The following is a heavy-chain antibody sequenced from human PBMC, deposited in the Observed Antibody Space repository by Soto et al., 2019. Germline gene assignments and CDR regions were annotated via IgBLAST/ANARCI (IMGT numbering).Heavy chain of an antibody. J-gene: IGHJ4*02. CDR3: AGSLRGYSYGYD. D-gene: IGHD5-18*01. V-gene: IGHV3-11*06. CDR2: ISSSSSYT. Sequence: PGGSLRLSCAASGFTFSDYYMSWIRQAPGKGLEWVSYISSSSSYTNYADSVKGRFTISRDNAKNSLYLQMNSLRAEDTAVYYCAGSLRGYSYGYDWGQGTLVTVSS. CDR1: GFTFSDYY.